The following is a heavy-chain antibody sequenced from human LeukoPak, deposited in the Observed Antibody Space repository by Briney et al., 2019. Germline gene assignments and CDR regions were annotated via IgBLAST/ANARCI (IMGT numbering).Heavy chain of an antibody. J-gene: IGHJ4*02. V-gene: IGHV3-7*01. CDR3: TTGEMDH. D-gene: IGHD7-27*01. CDR1: GVAFSPHW. CDR2: INQDGTQK. Sequence: GGSLRLSCAGSGVAFSPHWMIWVRHAPGKGLEWVAIINQDGTQKYYVVSVEGRFTISRDNARNSVYLQMTSLGAEDTAVYYCTTGEMDHWGQGTQVTVSS.